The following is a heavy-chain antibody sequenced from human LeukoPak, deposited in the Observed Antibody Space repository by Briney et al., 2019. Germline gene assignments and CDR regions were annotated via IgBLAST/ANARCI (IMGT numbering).Heavy chain of an antibody. Sequence: PGGSLRLSCAASGFTFSSYSMNWVRQAPGKGLEWVSSISSSSSYIYYADSVKGRSTISRDNAKNSLYLQMNSLRAEDTAVYYCAGESPDAFNIWGKGTMVTVFS. CDR1: GFTFSSYS. V-gene: IGHV3-21*01. CDR2: ISSSSSYI. J-gene: IGHJ3*02. CDR3: AGESPDAFNI.